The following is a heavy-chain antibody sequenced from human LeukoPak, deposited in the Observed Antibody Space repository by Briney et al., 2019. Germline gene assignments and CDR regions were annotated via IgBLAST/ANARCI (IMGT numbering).Heavy chain of an antibody. J-gene: IGHJ4*02. Sequence: PSETLSLTCGVSGYSISSGYYWGWIRQPPGKGLEWIGSIYYTGSTYYNPSLKSRVTILLDTSKDQFSLKLSSVTAADTAVYYCASRRAYHVYGYWGQGILVTVSS. CDR1: GYSISSGYY. CDR2: IYYTGST. D-gene: IGHD5/OR15-5a*01. CDR3: ASRRAYHVYGY. V-gene: IGHV4-38-2*01.